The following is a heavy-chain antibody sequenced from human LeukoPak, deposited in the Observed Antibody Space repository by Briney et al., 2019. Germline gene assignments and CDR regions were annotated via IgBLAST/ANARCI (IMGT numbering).Heavy chain of an antibody. Sequence: GRSLRLSCAASGFTFSSYGMHWVRQAPGKGLEWVAVILYDGSNKYYADSVKGRFTISRDNSKNTLYLQMSSLRAEDTAVYYCARERDRYNDRWDLDWWGQGTLVTVSP. CDR2: ILYDGSNK. D-gene: IGHD1-1*01. V-gene: IGHV3-33*05. CDR3: ARERDRYNDRWDLDW. J-gene: IGHJ4*02. CDR1: GFTFSSYG.